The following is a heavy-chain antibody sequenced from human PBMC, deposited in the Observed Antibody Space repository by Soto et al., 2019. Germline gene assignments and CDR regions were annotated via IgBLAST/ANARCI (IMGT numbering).Heavy chain of an antibody. Sequence: GWSLRLSCAASGFTFSSYSMNWVRQAPGKGLEWVSSISSSSSYIYYADSVKGRFTISRDNAKNSLYLQMNSLRAEDTAVYYCARALQDYDSSGYSGWGVFEIWGQGKMVTVSS. CDR2: ISSSSSYI. V-gene: IGHV3-21*01. CDR3: ARALQDYDSSGYSGWGVFEI. D-gene: IGHD3-22*01. J-gene: IGHJ3*02. CDR1: GFTFSSYS.